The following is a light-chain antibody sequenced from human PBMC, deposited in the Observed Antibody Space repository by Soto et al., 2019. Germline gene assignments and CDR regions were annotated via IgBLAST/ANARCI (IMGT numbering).Light chain of an antibody. CDR1: QSLLHRNGYNY. J-gene: IGKJ2*01. V-gene: IGKV2-28*01. CDR2: LGS. Sequence: DIVMTQSPLSLPVTPGEPASISCRSSQSLLHRNGYNYLDWYLQKPGQSPQLLIYLGSNRAAGVPDRVSGSGSGTDFTMKISRVEAEDVGVYYCKQALQTLYTFCQGTKLEIK. CDR3: KQALQTLYT.